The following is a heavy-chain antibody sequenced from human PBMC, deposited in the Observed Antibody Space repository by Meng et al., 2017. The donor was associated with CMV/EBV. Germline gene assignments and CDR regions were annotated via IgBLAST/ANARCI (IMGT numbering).Heavy chain of an antibody. CDR3: ARRRGRHSGGGSYYFDY. D-gene: IGHD4-23*01. CDR1: GFTFSSYS. CDR2: ISSSSSYI. V-gene: IGHV3-21*01. J-gene: IGHJ4*02. Sequence: GGSLRLSCAASGFTFSSYSMNWVRPAPGKGLEWVSSISSSSSYIYYADSVKGRFTISRDNAKNSLYLQMNSLRAEDTAVYYCARRRGRHSGGGSYYFDYWGQGTLVAVSS.